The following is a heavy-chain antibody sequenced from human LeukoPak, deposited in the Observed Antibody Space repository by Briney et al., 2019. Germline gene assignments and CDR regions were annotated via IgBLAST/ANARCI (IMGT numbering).Heavy chain of an antibody. J-gene: IGHJ4*02. Sequence: MASQTLSLTCTVSGGSISSGGYYWSWIRQHPGKGLEWISYIYYSESTYYNPSLKSRVTISVDTSKNQISLKLSAVTAADTAVYYCASHGGYNPFDYWGQGTLVTVSA. CDR3: ASHGGYNPFDY. CDR1: GGSISSGGYY. CDR2: IYYSEST. V-gene: IGHV4-31*03. D-gene: IGHD5-24*01.